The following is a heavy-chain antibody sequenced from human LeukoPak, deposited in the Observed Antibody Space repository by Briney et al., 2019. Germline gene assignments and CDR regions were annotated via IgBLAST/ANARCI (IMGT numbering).Heavy chain of an antibody. CDR2: IYYSGST. V-gene: IGHV4-59*08. J-gene: IGHJ4*02. D-gene: IGHD5-18*01. Sequence: PSETLSLTCTVSGGSISSYYWSWIRQPPGKGLEWIGYIYYSGSTNCNPSLKSRVTISVDTSKNQFSLKLSSVTAADTAVYYCARNRGYSYGYPFDYWGQGTLVTVSS. CDR3: ARNRGYSYGYPFDY. CDR1: GGSISSYY.